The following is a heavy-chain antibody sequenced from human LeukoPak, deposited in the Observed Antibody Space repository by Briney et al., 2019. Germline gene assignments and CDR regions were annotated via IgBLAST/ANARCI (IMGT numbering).Heavy chain of an antibody. J-gene: IGHJ2*01. V-gene: IGHV3-33*01. CDR1: GFTFSNYG. CDR3: AANFDL. CDR2: IWYDGSNK. Sequence: GGSLRPSCAASGFTFSNYGMHWVRQAPGKGLEWVAVIWYDGSNKYYADSVKGRFTISRDNSKNTLYLQMNSLRVEDTAVYYCAANFDLWGRGTLVTVSS.